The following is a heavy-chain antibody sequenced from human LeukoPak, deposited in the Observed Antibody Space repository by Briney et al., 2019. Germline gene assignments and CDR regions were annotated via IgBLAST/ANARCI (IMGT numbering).Heavy chain of an antibody. J-gene: IGHJ4*02. V-gene: IGHV3-30*03. D-gene: IGHD2-15*01. CDR2: ISYDGSNK. CDR1: GFTFSSYG. CDR3: VREGYCSGGSCYTNLDY. Sequence: PGRSLRLSCAASGFTFSSYGMHWVRQAPGKGLEWVAVISYDGSNKYYADSVKGRFTISRDNSKNTLYLQMNSLRAEDTAVYYCVREGYCSGGSCYTNLDYWGQGTLVTVSS.